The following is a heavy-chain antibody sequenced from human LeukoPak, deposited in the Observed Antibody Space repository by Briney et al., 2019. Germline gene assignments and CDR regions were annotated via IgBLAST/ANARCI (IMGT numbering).Heavy chain of an antibody. CDR2: IYYSGST. Sequence: DPSQTLSLTCTVSGGSISSGGYYWSWIRQPPGKGLEWIGYIYYSGSTYYNPSLKSRVTISVDTSKNQFSLKLSSVTAADTAVYYCARYRSSTSCYNDAFDIWGQGTMVTVSS. J-gene: IGHJ3*02. CDR1: GGSISSGGYY. D-gene: IGHD2-2*01. CDR3: ARYRSSTSCYNDAFDI. V-gene: IGHV4-30-4*08.